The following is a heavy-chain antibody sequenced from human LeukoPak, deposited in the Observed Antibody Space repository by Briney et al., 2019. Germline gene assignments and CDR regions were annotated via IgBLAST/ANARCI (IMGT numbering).Heavy chain of an antibody. CDR3: ARHTSKAADLDY. V-gene: IGHV4-59*08. D-gene: IGHD2-15*01. CDR1: GGSISSYY. J-gene: IGHJ4*02. CDR2: IYYSGST. Sequence: SETLSLTCTVSGGSISSYYWSWIRQPPGKGPEWIGYIYYSGSTNYNPSLKSRVTISVDTSKNQFSLKLSSVTAADTAVYYCARHTSKAADLDYWGQGTLVTVSS.